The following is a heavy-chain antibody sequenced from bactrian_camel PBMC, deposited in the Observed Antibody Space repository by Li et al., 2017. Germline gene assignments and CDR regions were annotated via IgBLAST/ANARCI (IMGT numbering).Heavy chain of an antibody. CDR2: INTLTGGT. V-gene: IGHV3S40*01. J-gene: IGHJ4*01. CDR1: QFTFSSYD. D-gene: IGHD3*01. Sequence: VQLVESGGGSVQTGGSLRLSCAASQFTFSSYDMAWVRQAPGKGLEWLSTINTLTGGTTYADSVKDRFTISRDNAKSTVYLQMNSLKPEDTAVYYCVTQKWGPGQGTQVTVS.